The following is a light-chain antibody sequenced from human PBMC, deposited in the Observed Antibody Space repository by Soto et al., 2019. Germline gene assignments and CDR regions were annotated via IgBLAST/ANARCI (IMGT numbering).Light chain of an antibody. CDR2: GAS. CDR1: QSVSSSY. J-gene: IGKJ1*01. V-gene: IGKV3-20*01. CDR3: KQYGSSGT. Sequence: IVLTQSPGTLSLSPGERATISCRARQSVSSSYLAWYQQKPGQAPRLLIYGASSRATGIPDRFSGSGSGTDFTLTISRLEPEDFAVYYCKQYGSSGTVGQGTKVDIK.